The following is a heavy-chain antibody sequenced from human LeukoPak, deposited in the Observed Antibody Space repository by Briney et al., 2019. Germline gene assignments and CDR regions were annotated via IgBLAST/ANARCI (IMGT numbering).Heavy chain of an antibody. V-gene: IGHV3-33*01. CDR2: IWYDGSNE. Sequence: PGGSLRLSCAASGFTFSSYGMHWVRQAPGKGLEWVAVIWYDGSNEYYADSVKGRFTISRDNSKNTLYLQMNSLRAEDTAVYYCASLHYYGSGSYSPGGDYWGQGTLVTVSS. J-gene: IGHJ4*02. CDR3: ASLHYYGSGSYSPGGDY. CDR1: GFTFSSYG. D-gene: IGHD3-10*01.